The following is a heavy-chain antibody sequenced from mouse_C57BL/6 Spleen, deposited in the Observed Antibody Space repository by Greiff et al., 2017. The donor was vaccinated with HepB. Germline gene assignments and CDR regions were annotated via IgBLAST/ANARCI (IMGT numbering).Heavy chain of an antibody. CDR2: IHPNSGST. CDR3: ARDSSGPYYFDY. V-gene: IGHV1-64*01. J-gene: IGHJ2*01. D-gene: IGHD3-2*02. Sequence: VQLKQPGAELVKPGASVKLSCKASGYTFTSYWMHWVKQRPGQGLEWIGMIHPNSGSTNYNEKFKSKATLTVDKSSSTAYMQLSSLTSEDSAVYYCARDSSGPYYFDYWGQGTTLTVSS. CDR1: GYTFTSYW.